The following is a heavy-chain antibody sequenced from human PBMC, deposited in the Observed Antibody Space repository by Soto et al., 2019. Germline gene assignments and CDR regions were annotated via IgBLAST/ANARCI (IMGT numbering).Heavy chain of an antibody. CDR3: ARERGRITDY. CDR2: ITWDGGST. D-gene: IGHD1-20*01. CDR1: GFPFDDYA. J-gene: IGHJ4*02. Sequence: GGSLRLSCAASGFPFDDYAMHWVRQTPGKGLEWVSLITWDGGSTFYANSVRGRFTISRDNNKHSLSLQMTSLRTEDTALYYCARERGRITDYWGQGTLVTV. V-gene: IGHV3-43*01.